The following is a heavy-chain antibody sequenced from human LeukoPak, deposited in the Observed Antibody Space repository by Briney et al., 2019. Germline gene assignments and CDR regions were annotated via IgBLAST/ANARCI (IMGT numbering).Heavy chain of an antibody. D-gene: IGHD3-3*01. V-gene: IGHV3-23*01. J-gene: IGHJ4*02. CDR2: ISGSGGST. Sequence: GSLRLSCAASGFTFSSYAMSWVRQAPGKGLEWVSAISGSGGSTYYADSVKGRFTISRDNSKNTLYLQMNSLRAEDTAVYYCAKGPFWSGYYTLDYWGQGTLVTVSS. CDR1: GFTFSSYA. CDR3: AKGPFWSGYYTLDY.